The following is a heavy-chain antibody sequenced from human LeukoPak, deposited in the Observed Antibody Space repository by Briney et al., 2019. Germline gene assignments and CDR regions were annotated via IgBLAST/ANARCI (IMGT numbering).Heavy chain of an antibody. J-gene: IGHJ4*02. CDR1: GGSISSYY. V-gene: IGHV4-4*07. CDR2: IYTSGST. Sequence: SETLSLTCTVSGGSISSYYWSWIRQPAGKGLEWIGRIYTSGSTNYNPSLKSRVTISVDTSKNQFSLKLSSVTAADTAVYYCARGLYCSGGSCYFDYWGQGTLVTVSS. CDR3: ARGLYCSGGSCYFDY. D-gene: IGHD2-15*01.